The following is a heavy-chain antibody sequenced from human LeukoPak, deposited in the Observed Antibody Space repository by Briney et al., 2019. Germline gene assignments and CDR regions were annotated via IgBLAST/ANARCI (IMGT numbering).Heavy chain of an antibody. J-gene: IGHJ6*03. CDR1: GGSISSGGYS. CDR2: IYYSGST. D-gene: IGHD3-22*01. CDR3: TRGSIAYYYMDV. Sequence: SETLSLTCAVSGGSISSGGYSWSWIRQPPGKGLECIGYIYYSGSTYYNPSLKSRVTISVDTSKNQFSLKLSSVTAADTAVYYCTRGSIAYYYMDVWGKGTTVTISS. V-gene: IGHV4-30-4*07.